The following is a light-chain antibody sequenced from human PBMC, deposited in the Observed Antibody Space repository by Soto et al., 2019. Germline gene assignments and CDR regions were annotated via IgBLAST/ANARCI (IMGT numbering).Light chain of an antibody. Sequence: EIVLTQSPATLSLSPGERATLSCRASQSVSSYLAWYQQKPGQAPRLLIYDASNRATGIPTRFSGSGSGTDFTLTISSLQPDDFATYYCQQYNTYSWTFGRGTKVEIK. CDR3: QQYNTYSWT. V-gene: IGKV3-11*01. CDR1: QSVSSY. CDR2: DAS. J-gene: IGKJ1*01.